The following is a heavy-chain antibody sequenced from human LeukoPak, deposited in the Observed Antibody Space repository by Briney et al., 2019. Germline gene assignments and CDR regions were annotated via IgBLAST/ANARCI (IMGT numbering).Heavy chain of an antibody. D-gene: IGHD3-22*01. CDR2: INWNGGST. V-gene: IGHV3-20*04. CDR3: ARWYYYDGGGYPIDY. J-gene: IGHJ4*02. Sequence: PGGSLRFSCAASGFTFDDYGMTWVRQGPGKGLEWISGINWNGGSTGYAGSVRGRFTISRDNAKNSLYLQMNSLRAEDTALYYCARWYYYDGGGYPIDYWGQGTPVTVSS. CDR1: GFTFDDYG.